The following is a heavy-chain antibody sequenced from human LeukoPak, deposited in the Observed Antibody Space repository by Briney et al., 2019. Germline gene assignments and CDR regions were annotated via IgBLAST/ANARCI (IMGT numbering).Heavy chain of an antibody. Sequence: ASVKVSCKTSGGTFTSYAITWVRQAPGQGLKWMGKIIPISGTTNYAQKFQGRVTFTADESTSTAYMELSSLRSEDTALYYCARKLRLGGNWFDPWGQGTLVTVSS. V-gene: IGHV1-69*13. CDR3: ARKLRLGGNWFDP. J-gene: IGHJ5*02. CDR1: GGTFTSYA. D-gene: IGHD1-26*01. CDR2: IIPISGTT.